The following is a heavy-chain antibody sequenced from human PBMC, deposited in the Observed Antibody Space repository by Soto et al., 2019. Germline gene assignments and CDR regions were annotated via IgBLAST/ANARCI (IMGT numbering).Heavy chain of an antibody. CDR2: INHSGST. CDR1: GGSFSGYY. V-gene: IGHV4-34*01. Sequence: SETLSLTCAVYGGSFSGYYWSWIRQPPGKGLEWIGEINHSGSTNYNPSLKSRVTISVDTSKNQFSLKLSSVTAADTAVYYCARGGGAAAGFDYWGQGTLVTVSS. CDR3: ARGGGAAAGFDY. D-gene: IGHD6-13*01. J-gene: IGHJ4*02.